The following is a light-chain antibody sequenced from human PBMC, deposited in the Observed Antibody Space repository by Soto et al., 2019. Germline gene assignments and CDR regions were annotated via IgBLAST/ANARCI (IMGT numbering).Light chain of an antibody. V-gene: IGKV1-5*03. Sequence: DIQMTQSPSTLSGSVGERATISCRAGQSISSNLAWYQQKPANAPPILLFQGSTLKSGGTSRLSSGRCCRKFILLISSRLPAEYVADYYRHQNNYSEAFGQGTKVDI. CDR3: RHQNNYSEA. CDR1: QSISSN. CDR2: QGS. J-gene: IGKJ1*01.